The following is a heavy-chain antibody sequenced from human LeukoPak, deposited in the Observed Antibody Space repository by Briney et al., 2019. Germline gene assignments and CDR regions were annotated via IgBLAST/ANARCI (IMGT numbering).Heavy chain of an antibody. CDR3: TTDITYGPGSYAFDY. J-gene: IGHJ4*02. D-gene: IGHD3-10*01. V-gene: IGHV3-30*03. Sequence: GGSLRLSCAASGFTFSSYGMHWVRQAPGKGLEWVAVISYDGSNKYYADSVKGRFTISRDNSKNTLYLQMNSLKTEDTAVYYCTTDITYGPGSYAFDYWGQGTLVTVSS. CDR2: ISYDGSNK. CDR1: GFTFSSYG.